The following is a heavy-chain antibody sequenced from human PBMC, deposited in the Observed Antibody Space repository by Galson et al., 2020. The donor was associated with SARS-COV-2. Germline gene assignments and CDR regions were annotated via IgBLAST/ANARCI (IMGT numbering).Heavy chain of an antibody. CDR3: ARAPLGLAGPRRFDS. J-gene: IGHJ4*02. V-gene: IGHV4-4*02. CDR2: IFHRCST. D-gene: IGHD4-17*01. Sequence: SETLSLTCGVSGGSINSLNWWSWVRQPPGKGLEWIGEIFHRCSTNSNPSLRGRVTISVDKSKNQFYLKLSSVTAADTAIYYCARAPLGLAGPRRFDSWGQGTLVTVSS. CDR1: GGSINSLNW.